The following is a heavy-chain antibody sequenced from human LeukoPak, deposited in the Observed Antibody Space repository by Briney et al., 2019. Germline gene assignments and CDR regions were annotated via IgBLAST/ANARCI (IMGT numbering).Heavy chain of an antibody. D-gene: IGHD3-10*01. Sequence: GSLRLSCAASGFTVSSNYMSWVRQAPGKGLEWVSVIYSGGSTYYADSVKGRFTISRDNSKNTLYLQMNSLRAEDTAVYYCARHGSITMVRGRLRYYYMDVWGKGTTVTISS. J-gene: IGHJ6*03. V-gene: IGHV3-53*01. CDR1: GFTVSSNY. CDR3: ARHGSITMVRGRLRYYYMDV. CDR2: IYSGGST.